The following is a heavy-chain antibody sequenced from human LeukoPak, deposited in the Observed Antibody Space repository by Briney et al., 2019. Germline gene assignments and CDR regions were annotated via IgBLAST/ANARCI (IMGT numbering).Heavy chain of an antibody. CDR2: ISAYNGNT. CDR1: GYTFTSYG. D-gene: IGHD6-13*01. CDR3: ARDVTVGAAAGKYGMDV. Sequence: ASVKVSCKASGYTFTSYGISWVRQAPGQGLEWMGWISAYNGNTNYAQKLQGRVTMTTDTSTSTAYMELRSLRFDDTAVYYCARDVTVGAAAGKYGMDVWGQGTTVTVSS. V-gene: IGHV1-18*01. J-gene: IGHJ6*02.